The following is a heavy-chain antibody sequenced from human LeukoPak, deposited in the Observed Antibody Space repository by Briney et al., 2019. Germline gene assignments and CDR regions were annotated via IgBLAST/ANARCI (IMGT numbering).Heavy chain of an antibody. CDR1: GGTFSSYA. D-gene: IGHD6-19*01. CDR2: IIPILGIA. J-gene: IGHJ4*02. CDR3: ARDASRYSSGDSNYFDY. V-gene: IGHV1-69*04. Sequence: GSSVKASCKASGGTFSSYAISWVRQAPGQGLEWMGRIIPILGIANYAQKFQGRVTITADKSTSTAYMELSSLRAEDTAVYYCARDASRYSSGDSNYFDYWGQGTLVTVSS.